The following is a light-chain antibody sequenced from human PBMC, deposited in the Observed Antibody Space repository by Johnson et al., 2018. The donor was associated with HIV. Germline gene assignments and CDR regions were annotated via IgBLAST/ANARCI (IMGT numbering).Light chain of an antibody. Sequence: QAVLTQPPSVSAAPGQKVTISCSGSSSNIGNNYVSWYQQLPGTAPKLLIYDNNKRPSGIPDRFSGSKSGTSATLGITGLQTGDEADYYSGTWDSSLSAVVFGTGTKGTVL. CDR3: GTWDSSLSAVV. CDR1: SSNIGNNY. CDR2: DNN. V-gene: IGLV1-51*01. J-gene: IGLJ1*01.